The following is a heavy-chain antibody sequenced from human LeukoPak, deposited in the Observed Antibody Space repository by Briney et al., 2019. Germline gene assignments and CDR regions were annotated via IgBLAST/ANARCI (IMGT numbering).Heavy chain of an antibody. V-gene: IGHV3-15*01. D-gene: IGHD1-1*01. CDR3: AAGAGTSDFDY. CDR2: IKKKTDGETT. Sequence: GGSLRLSCAASGFTFSNAWMSWVRQAPGKGLEWVGRIKKKTDGETTDYAAPVKGRFTISRDDSKNTLYLEMNSLKSDDTAVYYCAAGAGTSDFDYWGQGTLVTVSS. J-gene: IGHJ4*02. CDR1: GFTFSNAW.